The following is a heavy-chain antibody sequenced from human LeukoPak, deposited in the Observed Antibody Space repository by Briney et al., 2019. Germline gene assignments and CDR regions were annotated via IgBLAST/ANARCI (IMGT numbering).Heavy chain of an antibody. CDR3: AAEVSPRVFDF. J-gene: IGHJ4*02. V-gene: IGHV3-11*01. Sequence: GGSLRLSCASSGFIFSDYYMSWIRQVPGKGLEWIAYISARGDVIYSVDSVKGRFTISRDNAKSLLYLQMNSLRGDDTAVYFCAAEVSPRVFDFRGQGTLVTVSS. CDR2: ISARGDVI. CDR1: GFIFSDYY.